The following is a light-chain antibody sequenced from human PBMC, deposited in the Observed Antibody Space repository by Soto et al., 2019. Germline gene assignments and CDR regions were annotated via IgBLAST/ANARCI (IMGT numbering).Light chain of an antibody. CDR1: QSVSSN. Sequence: EIVMTQSPATLSVSPGERATLSCRASQSVSSNLAWYQQKPGQAPRLLIYGASTRATGIPARFSGSGSGTGFTLTISSLQSEYFAVYYCQQYNNWPFTFGPGTKVDIK. CDR3: QQYNNWPFT. J-gene: IGKJ3*01. CDR2: GAS. V-gene: IGKV3-15*01.